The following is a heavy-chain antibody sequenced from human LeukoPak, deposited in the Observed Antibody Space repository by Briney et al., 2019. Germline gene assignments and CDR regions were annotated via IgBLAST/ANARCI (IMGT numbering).Heavy chain of an antibody. CDR2: INTNTGNP. Sequence: ASVKVSCKASGYTFTSYVMNWVRQAPGQGLEWMGWINTNTGNPTYAQGFTGRFVFSLDTSVSTAYLQISSLKAEDTAVYYCARDIVVVPAAMYPHFDPWGQGTLVTVSS. J-gene: IGHJ5*02. CDR1: GYTFTSYV. V-gene: IGHV7-4-1*02. D-gene: IGHD2-2*01. CDR3: ARDIVVVPAAMYPHFDP.